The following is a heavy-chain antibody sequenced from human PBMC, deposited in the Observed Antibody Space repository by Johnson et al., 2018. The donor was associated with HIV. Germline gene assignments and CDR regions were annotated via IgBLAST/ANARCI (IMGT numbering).Heavy chain of an antibody. CDR2: ISYDGSNK. J-gene: IGHJ3*02. CDR1: GFTFRSYA. Sequence: QVQLVESGGGVVQPGRSLRLSCAASGFTFRSYAMHCVRQAPGKGLEWVAVISYDGSNKYYADSVKGRITISTDNSKNTLYLQMGSLRAEDMAVYYCARDRALRGYYDSSGYTWADAFDIWGQGTMVTVSS. CDR3: ARDRALRGYYDSSGYTWADAFDI. D-gene: IGHD3-22*01. V-gene: IGHV3-30*14.